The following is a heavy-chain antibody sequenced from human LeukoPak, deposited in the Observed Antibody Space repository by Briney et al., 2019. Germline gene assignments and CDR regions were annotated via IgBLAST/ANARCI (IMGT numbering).Heavy chain of an antibody. CDR2: IIPIFGTA. CDR1: GGTFSSYA. D-gene: IGHD2-2*02. J-gene: IGHJ6*03. V-gene: IGHV1-69*05. CDR3: AGVPAAIDYYYYYMDV. Sequence: GSSVKVSCKASGGTFSSYAISWVRQAPGQGLEWMGGIIPIFGTANYAQKFQGRVTITTDESTSTAYMELSSLRSEDTAVYYCAGVPAAIDYYYYYMDVWGKGTTVTVSS.